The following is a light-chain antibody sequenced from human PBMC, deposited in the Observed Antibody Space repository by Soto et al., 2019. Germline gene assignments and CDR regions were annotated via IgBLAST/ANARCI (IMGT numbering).Light chain of an antibody. V-gene: IGKV2-28*01. CDR2: LGS. J-gene: IGKJ5*01. Sequence: IVLTQSPLSLPVTPGEPASISCRSSQSLLNSNGYNYLDWYLQKPGQSPQVLIYLGSNRASGVPDRFSGSGSGTDFTLKISRVEAEDVGVYYCQQTSRTPITCGQGTRLEIK. CDR3: QQTSRTPIT. CDR1: QSLLNSNGYNY.